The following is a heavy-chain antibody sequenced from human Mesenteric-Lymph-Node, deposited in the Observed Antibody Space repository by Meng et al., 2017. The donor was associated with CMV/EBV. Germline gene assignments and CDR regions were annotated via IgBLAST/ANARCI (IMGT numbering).Heavy chain of an antibody. CDR3: ARAICEQPLVD. J-gene: IGHJ4*02. CDR2: IYNSGNT. V-gene: IGHV4-59*01. Sequence: SETLSLTCTVSGVSISSYYWNWIRQAPGKGLEWLGDIYNSGNTRYNPSLESRVTISVDTSKNQFSLKLRSVTAADAAVYYCARAICEQPLVDWGQGTLVTVSS. CDR1: GVSISSYY. D-gene: IGHD6-13*01.